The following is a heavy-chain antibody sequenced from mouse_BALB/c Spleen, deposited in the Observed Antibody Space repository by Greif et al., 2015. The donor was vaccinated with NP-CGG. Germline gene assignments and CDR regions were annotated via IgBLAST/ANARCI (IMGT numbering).Heavy chain of an antibody. Sequence: QVQLKQSGPQLVRPGASVKISCKASGYSFTSYWMHWVNQRPGQGLEWIGMIDPSDSETRLNQKFKDKATLTVDKSSSTAYLQLSSPTSEDSAVYYWARRGSYPYYLDYWGQGTTLTVSS. CDR1: GYSFTSYW. V-gene: IGHV1S126*01. J-gene: IGHJ2*01. CDR2: IDPSDSET. CDR3: ARRGSYPYYLDY.